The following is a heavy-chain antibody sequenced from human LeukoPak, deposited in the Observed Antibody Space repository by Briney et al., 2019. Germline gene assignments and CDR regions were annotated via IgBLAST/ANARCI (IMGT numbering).Heavy chain of an antibody. CDR2: IYHSGST. V-gene: IGHV4-38-2*02. J-gene: IGHJ4*02. CDR3: AGRIAAAGTHFDY. Sequence: SETLSLTCTVSGYSISSGYYWGWIRQPPGKGLEWIGSIYHSGSTYYNPSLKSRVTISVDTSKNQFSLKLSSVTAADTAVYYCAGRIAAAGTHFDYWGQGTLVTVSS. CDR1: GYSISSGYY. D-gene: IGHD6-13*01.